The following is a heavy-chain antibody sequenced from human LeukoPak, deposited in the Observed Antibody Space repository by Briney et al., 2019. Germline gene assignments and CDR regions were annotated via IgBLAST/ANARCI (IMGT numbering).Heavy chain of an antibody. CDR2: ISYDGSNK. D-gene: IGHD3-22*01. V-gene: IGHV3-30*18. CDR1: GFTFSSYG. Sequence: GGSLRLSCAASGFTFSSYGMHWVRQAPGKGLEWVAVISYDGSNKYYADSVEGRFTISRDNSKNTLYLQMNSLRAEDTAVYYCAKEGGVTMITVTGWFDPWGQGTLVTVSS. CDR3: AKEGGVTMITVTGWFDP. J-gene: IGHJ5*02.